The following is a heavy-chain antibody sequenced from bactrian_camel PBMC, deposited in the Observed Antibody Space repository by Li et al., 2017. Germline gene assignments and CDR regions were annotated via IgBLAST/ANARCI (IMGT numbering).Heavy chain of an antibody. CDR2: ISDGGGA. CDR3: AKDWNLFTGK. V-gene: IGHV3S53*01. J-gene: IGHJ4*01. Sequence: HVQLVESGGGSVQAGGSLRLSCAVSAYTFSNYCLGWFRQSLGKERERVASISDGGGARQLYADSVQGRFAISRDNAKNTLHLQMNRLKPEDTAMYYCAKDWNLFTGKRGQGTQVTVS. D-gene: IGHD1*01. CDR1: AYTFSNYC.